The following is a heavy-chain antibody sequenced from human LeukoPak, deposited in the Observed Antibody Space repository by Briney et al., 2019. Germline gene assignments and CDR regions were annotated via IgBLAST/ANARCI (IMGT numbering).Heavy chain of an antibody. CDR3: TRDPRHLDS. Sequence: GGSLRLSCATSGFIFSSHWMSWVRQAPGKGLEWVAKIKEDGSEKYYVDSVRGRFTISRDNGKNSLYLQMNSLRAEDTAVYYCTRDPRHLDSWGQGTLVTVSS. V-gene: IGHV3-7*01. D-gene: IGHD6-6*01. CDR1: GFIFSSHW. CDR2: IKEDGSEK. J-gene: IGHJ4*02.